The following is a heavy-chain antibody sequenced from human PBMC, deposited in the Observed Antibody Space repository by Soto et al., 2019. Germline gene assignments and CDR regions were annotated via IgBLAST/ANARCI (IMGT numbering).Heavy chain of an antibody. D-gene: IGHD5-18*01. CDR2: IYWDDEK. J-gene: IGHJ4*02. CDR1: GFSLSTSGVG. CDR3: AHNSDTGMALDY. V-gene: IGHV2-5*02. Sequence: QITLKESGPTLVKPTQTLTLTCTFSGFSLSTSGVGVGWIRQPPGKALEWLALIYWDDEKRYSPSLKSRPTTTQDTSKNQVVLTMTNMVPVDTATYYCAHNSDTGMALDYWGQGTLVSVSS.